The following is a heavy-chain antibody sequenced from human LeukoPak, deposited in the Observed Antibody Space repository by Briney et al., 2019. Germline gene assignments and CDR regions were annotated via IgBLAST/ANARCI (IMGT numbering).Heavy chain of an antibody. D-gene: IGHD6-6*01. Sequence: GGSLRLSCVASGFTFSNYDFHWVRHPTGKGLEWVSAISAAYDAYYLGSVKDRFTIYRENAKNSLYLHMNSLRAGDTAVYYCAREVVDTISSSWYFDLWGRGTLVTVSS. J-gene: IGHJ2*01. V-gene: IGHV3-13*01. CDR2: ISAAYDA. CDR3: AREVVDTISSSWYFDL. CDR1: GFTFSNYD.